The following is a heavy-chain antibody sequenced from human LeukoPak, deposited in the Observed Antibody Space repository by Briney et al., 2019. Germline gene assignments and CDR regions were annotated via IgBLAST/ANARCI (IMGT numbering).Heavy chain of an antibody. Sequence: GGSLRLSCAASGFTFSNYVMSWVRQAPGTGLEWVSTISSSGGTTYYADSVKDRFTISRDSSRNTLYLQMNSLRAEDTAVYYCTKARGSYSGSYFSPGDFDYWGQGTLVTVSS. J-gene: IGHJ4*02. D-gene: IGHD1-26*01. CDR2: ISSSGGTT. V-gene: IGHV3-23*01. CDR1: GFTFSNYV. CDR3: TKARGSYSGSYFSPGDFDY.